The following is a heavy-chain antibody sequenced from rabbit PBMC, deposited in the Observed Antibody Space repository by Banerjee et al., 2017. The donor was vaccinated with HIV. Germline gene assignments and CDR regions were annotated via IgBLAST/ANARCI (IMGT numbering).Heavy chain of an antibody. CDR3: ARDLAGVIGWNFNL. CDR1: GFTISNYW. V-gene: IGHV1S40*01. CDR2: IVTGSDKT. J-gene: IGHJ4*01. D-gene: IGHD4-1*01. Sequence: QSLEESGGDLVKPGASLTLTCTASGFTISNYWMNWVRQAPGKGLEWIGTIVTGSDKTYYANWAKGRFTISKTSSTTVTLQMTSLTSADTATYFCARDLAGVIGWNFNLWGPGTLFTVS.